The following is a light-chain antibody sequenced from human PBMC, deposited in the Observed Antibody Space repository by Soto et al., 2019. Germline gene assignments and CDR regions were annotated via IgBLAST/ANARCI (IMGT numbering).Light chain of an antibody. V-gene: IGLV2-23*02. Sequence: QSALTQPASVSGSPGQSITISCTGTSSDVGLYNFVSWYQQHPGKVPKLMIYEVPKRPSEVSDRFSGSKSGNAASLTISGLQTEYEADYYCCSDSGGGIYVFGTETKLTVL. CDR1: SSDVGLYNF. CDR3: CSDSGGGIYV. J-gene: IGLJ1*01. CDR2: EVP.